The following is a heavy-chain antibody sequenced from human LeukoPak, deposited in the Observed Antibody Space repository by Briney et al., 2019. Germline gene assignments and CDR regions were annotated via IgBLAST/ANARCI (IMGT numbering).Heavy chain of an antibody. CDR2: IYYSGST. D-gene: IGHD5-12*01. V-gene: IGHV4-39*07. CDR1: GGSISSSSYY. J-gene: IGHJ4*02. Sequence: SETLSLTCTVSGGSISSSSYYWGWSRQPPGKGLEWIGSIYYSGSTYYNPSLKSRVTISINTSKNQLSLKLSSVTAADTAVYYCARRNGQDIVATFRRRYYFDYWGQGTLVTVSS. CDR3: ARRNGQDIVATFRRRYYFDY.